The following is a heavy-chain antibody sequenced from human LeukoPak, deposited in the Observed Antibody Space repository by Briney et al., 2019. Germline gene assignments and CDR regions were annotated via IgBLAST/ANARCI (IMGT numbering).Heavy chain of an antibody. D-gene: IGHD3-22*01. Sequence: PGGSLRLSCAASGFTFSSYCMNWVRQAPGKGLEWVSYISSSSSYMYYADSVKGRFTISRDNSKNTLDLQISSLRADDTAAYYCAKDGFDSSGFPYYFDHWGQGTLVTVSS. J-gene: IGHJ4*02. V-gene: IGHV3-21*04. CDR2: ISSSSSYM. CDR3: AKDGFDSSGFPYYFDH. CDR1: GFTFSSYC.